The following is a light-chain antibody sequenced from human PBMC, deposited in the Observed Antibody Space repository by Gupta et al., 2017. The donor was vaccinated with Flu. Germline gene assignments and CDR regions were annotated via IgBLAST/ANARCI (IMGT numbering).Light chain of an antibody. CDR3: QEYRNGSLA. V-gene: IGKV3-15*01. CDR1: QSVNIT. Sequence: PATLSVLPAERATLSCRASQSVNITLAWSTPTPGQAPRVPMYDASIRVPGIPARLSGSGSGTEFTLTIRSMKSEDFAVYSCQEYRNGSLALGGGTKVEIK. CDR2: DAS. J-gene: IGKJ4*01.